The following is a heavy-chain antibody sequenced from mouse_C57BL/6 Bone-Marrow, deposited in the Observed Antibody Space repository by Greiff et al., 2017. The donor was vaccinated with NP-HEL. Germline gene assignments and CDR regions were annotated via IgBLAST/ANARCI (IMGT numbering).Heavy chain of an antibody. J-gene: IGHJ3*01. CDR2: IHPNSGST. D-gene: IGHD2-4*01. CDR3: ARAGIYYDYDDFAY. Sequence: QVQLQQPGAELVKPGASVKLSCKASGYTFTSYWMHWVKQRPGQGLEWIGMIHPNSGSTNYNEKFKSKATLTVDKSSSTAYMQLSSLTSEDSAVYYCARAGIYYDYDDFAYWGQGTLVTVSA. V-gene: IGHV1-64*01. CDR1: GYTFTSYW.